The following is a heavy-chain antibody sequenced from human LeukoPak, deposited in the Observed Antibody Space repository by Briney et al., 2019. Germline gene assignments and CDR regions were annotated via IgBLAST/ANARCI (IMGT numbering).Heavy chain of an antibody. D-gene: IGHD2-8*01. V-gene: IGHV3-21*01. CDR1: GFTFSSYA. Sequence: GGSLRLSCAASGFTFSSYAMSWVRQAPGKGLEWVSSISSSSSYIYYADSVKGRFTISRDNAKNSLYLQMNSLRAEDTAVYYCTRVYLERLTAGYFDHWGQGTLVTVSP. J-gene: IGHJ4*02. CDR2: ISSSSSYI. CDR3: TRVYLERLTAGYFDH.